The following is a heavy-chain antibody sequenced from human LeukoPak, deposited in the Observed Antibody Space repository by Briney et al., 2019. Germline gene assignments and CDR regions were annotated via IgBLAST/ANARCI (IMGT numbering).Heavy chain of an antibody. CDR2: VYSSGST. J-gene: IGHJ5*02. V-gene: IGHV4-61*01. CDR1: GGSVSTTNYY. D-gene: IGHD2-15*01. Sequence: PSETLSLTCSVSGGSVSTTNYYWSWIRQPPGKGLEWIGYVYSSGSTKYNPSLKSPVTISLDTSKNQFSLKLNSVTAADTAVYYCARGTYCSGGTCYPSNWFDPWGQGTLVTVSS. CDR3: ARGTYCSGGTCYPSNWFDP.